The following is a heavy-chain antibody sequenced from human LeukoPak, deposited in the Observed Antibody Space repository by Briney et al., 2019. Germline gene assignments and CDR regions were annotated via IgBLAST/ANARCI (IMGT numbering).Heavy chain of an antibody. J-gene: IGHJ4*02. CDR2: ISYDGSNK. V-gene: IGHV3-30*18. CDR3: AKDLGGYPFDY. Sequence: GGSLRLSCAASGFTFSSYGMHWVRQAPGKGLEWAAVISYDGSNKYYADSVKGRFTISRDNSKNTLYLQMNSLRAEDTAVYYCAKDLGGYPFDYWGQGTLVTVSS. D-gene: IGHD3-16*01. CDR1: GFTFSSYG.